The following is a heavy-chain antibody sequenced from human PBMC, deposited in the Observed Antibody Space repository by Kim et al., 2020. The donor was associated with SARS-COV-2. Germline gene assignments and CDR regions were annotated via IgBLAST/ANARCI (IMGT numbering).Heavy chain of an antibody. D-gene: IGHD3-10*01. J-gene: IGHJ5*02. V-gene: IGHV4-39*01. CDR3: ARGSTMVRGVIRVWFDP. Sequence: LKSRVTISVDTSKNQFSLKLSSVTAADTAVYYCARGSTMVRGVIRVWFDPWGQGTLVTVSS.